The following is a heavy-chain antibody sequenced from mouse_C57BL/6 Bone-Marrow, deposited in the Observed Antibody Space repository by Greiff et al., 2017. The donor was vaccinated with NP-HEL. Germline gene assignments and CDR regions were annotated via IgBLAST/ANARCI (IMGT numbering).Heavy chain of an antibody. Sequence: VQLQQSGPELVKPGASVKIPCKASGYTFPDYNMDWVKQSHGKSLEWIGDINPNNGGTIYNQKFKGKATLTVDKSSSTAYMELRSLTSEDTAVYYCARATMITNYYFDYWGQGTTLTVSS. CDR2: INPNNGGT. J-gene: IGHJ2*01. CDR1: GYTFPDYN. V-gene: IGHV1-18*01. CDR3: ARATMITNYYFDY. D-gene: IGHD2-4*01.